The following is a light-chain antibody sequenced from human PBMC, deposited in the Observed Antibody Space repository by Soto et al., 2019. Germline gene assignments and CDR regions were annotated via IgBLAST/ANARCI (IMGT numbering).Light chain of an antibody. CDR2: EVT. Sequence: QSVLTQPPSASGSPGQSVTISCTGTSSDVGAYNYVSWYQQHAGKAPKLVIYEVTKRPSGVPDRFSGSKSANTASLTVSGLQAEYEADYYCSSFASSTTWVFGGGTKLTVL. J-gene: IGLJ3*02. CDR1: SSDVGAYNY. CDR3: SSFASSTTWV. V-gene: IGLV2-8*01.